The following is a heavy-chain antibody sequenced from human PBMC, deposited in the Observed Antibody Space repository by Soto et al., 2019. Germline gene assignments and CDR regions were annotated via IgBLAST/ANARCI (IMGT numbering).Heavy chain of an antibody. CDR3: AKESRSNPQVWFDP. CDR2: ISGSGDYT. J-gene: IGHJ5*02. V-gene: IGHV3-23*01. CDR1: GFTFSSYA. D-gene: IGHD2-15*01. Sequence: EVQLLESGGGLVQPGESLRLSCAASGFTFSSYAMTWVRQAPGKGLGWVSSISGSGDYTYFADSVKGRFTISRDNSKDSLYLQMSSLRVEDTAIYYFAKESRSNPQVWFDPWGQGTLVTVSS.